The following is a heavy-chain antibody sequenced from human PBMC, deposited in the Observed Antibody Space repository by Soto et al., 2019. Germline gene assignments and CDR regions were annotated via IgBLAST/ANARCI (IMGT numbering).Heavy chain of an antibody. CDR2: IIPLYGTA. CDR3: ARDRSMDGYNSRSFDY. CDR1: GGTFSSFG. J-gene: IGHJ4*02. V-gene: IGHV1-69*01. D-gene: IGHD5-12*01. Sequence: QVQLVQSGAEVKKPGSSVKVSCKASGGTFSSFGFNWVRQAPGQGLEWMGGIIPLYGTANHAQRFQGRVTICADESTSTVYMELLSLRSEDTAIYYCARDRSMDGYNSRSFDYWGQGTLVTVSP.